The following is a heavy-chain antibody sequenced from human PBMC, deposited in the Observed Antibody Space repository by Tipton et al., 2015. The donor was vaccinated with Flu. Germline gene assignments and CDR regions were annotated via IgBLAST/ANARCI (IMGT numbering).Heavy chain of an antibody. D-gene: IGHD6-13*01. J-gene: IGHJ4*02. CDR2: IKQDGSEK. V-gene: IGHV3-7*03. Sequence: SLRLSCTASGFTFNNYAMNWVRQAPGKGLEWVANIKQDGSEKYYVDSVKGRFTISRDNAKNSLYLQMNSLRAEDSAVYYCVSAIAAASSRWGQGTLVTVSS. CDR1: GFTFNNYA. CDR3: VSAIAAASSR.